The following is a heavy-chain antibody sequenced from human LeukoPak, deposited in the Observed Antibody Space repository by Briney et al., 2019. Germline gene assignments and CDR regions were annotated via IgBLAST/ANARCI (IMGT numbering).Heavy chain of an antibody. D-gene: IGHD6-25*01. CDR2: ISNGSSYI. CDR1: GFTFSSYS. V-gene: IGHV3-21*01. Sequence: GGSLRLSCAASGFTFSSYSMNWVRQAPGKGLGWVSSISNGSSYIYYADSMQGRFTISRDNAKNSLYLQVNSLRAEDTAVYYCARGGYFFDSWGHGTLVTVSS. J-gene: IGHJ4*01. CDR3: ARGGYFFDS.